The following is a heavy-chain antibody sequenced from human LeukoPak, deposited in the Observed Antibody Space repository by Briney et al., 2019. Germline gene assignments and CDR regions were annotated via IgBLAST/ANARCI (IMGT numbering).Heavy chain of an antibody. D-gene: IGHD2-2*01. CDR2: INPNSGGT. CDR1: GYTCTGYY. CDR3: ARDPPNIVVVPAAPSGWFDP. J-gene: IGHJ5*02. V-gene: IGHV1-2*02. Sequence: ASVKVSCKASGYTCTGYYMHWVRQAPGQGIEWMGCINPNSGGTNYAQKFQGRVTMTRDTSISTAYMVLSRLRSDDTAGYYCARDPPNIVVVPAAPSGWFDPWGQGTLVTVSS.